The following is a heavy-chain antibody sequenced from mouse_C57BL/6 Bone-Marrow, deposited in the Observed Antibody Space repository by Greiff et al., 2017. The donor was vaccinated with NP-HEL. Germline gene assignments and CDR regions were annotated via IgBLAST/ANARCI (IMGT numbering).Heavy chain of an antibody. D-gene: IGHD1-1*01. CDR3: AFTTSFDY. CDR1: GYSITSGYY. V-gene: IGHV3-6*01. CDR2: ISYDGSN. Sequence: EVKVEESGPGLVKPSQSLSLTCSVTGYSITSGYYWNWIRQFPGNKLEWMGYISYDGSNNYNPSLKNRISITRDTSTNQFFLKLNSVTTEDTATYYCAFTTSFDYWGQGTTLTVSS. J-gene: IGHJ2*01.